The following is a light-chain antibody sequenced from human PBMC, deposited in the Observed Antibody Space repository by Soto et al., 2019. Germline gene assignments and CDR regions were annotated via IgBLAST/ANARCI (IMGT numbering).Light chain of an antibody. CDR3: QQYRSPPWT. CDR2: AAS. Sequence: DIQMTQSPSSLSASVGDRVTITCRASQGIGNDLGWFQQKRGKAPRRXIYAASSLQSGVPSRVSGSGAGTDFARTISSLKSDDFATADCQQYRSPPWTFGQGTQVDIK. V-gene: IGKV1-17*01. J-gene: IGKJ1*01. CDR1: QGIGND.